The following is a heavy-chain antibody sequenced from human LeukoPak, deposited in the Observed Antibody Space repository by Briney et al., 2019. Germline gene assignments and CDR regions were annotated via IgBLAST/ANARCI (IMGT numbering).Heavy chain of an antibody. CDR2: LSGSGGNT. CDR3: AKGPLIEVAGTTWDY. D-gene: IGHD6-19*01. V-gene: IGHV3-23*01. J-gene: IGHJ4*02. CDR1: GFTFSSYS. Sequence: GGSLRLSCAASGFTFSSYSMNWVRQAPGKGLEWVSALSGSGGNTYYAESVKGRFTISRDNSKNTLYLQMNSLRDEDTAVYYCAKGPLIEVAGTTWDYWGQGTLVTVSS.